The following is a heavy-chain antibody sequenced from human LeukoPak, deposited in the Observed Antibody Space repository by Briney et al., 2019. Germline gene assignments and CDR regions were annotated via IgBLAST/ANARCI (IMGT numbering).Heavy chain of an antibody. CDR1: GGSISSSSYY. CDR2: IYYSGST. D-gene: IGHD2-15*01. J-gene: IGHJ6*02. V-gene: IGHV4-39*07. CDR3: ARDPVPRFYCSGGSCYPTTYYYYYGMDV. Sequence: SETLSLTCTVSGGSISSSSYYWGWIRQPPGKGLEWIGSIYYSGSTYYNPSLKSRVTISVDTSKNQFSLKLSSVTAADTAVYYCARDPVPRFYCSGGSCYPTTYYYYYGMDVWGQGTTVTVSS.